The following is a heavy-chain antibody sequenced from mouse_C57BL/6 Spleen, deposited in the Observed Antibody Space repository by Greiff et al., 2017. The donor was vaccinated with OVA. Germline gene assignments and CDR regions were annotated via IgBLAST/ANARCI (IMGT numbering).Heavy chain of an antibody. J-gene: IGHJ2*01. CDR2: ISDGGSYT. CDR1: GFTFRSYA. V-gene: IGHV5-4*01. D-gene: IGHD2-5*01. Sequence: EVQGVESGGGLVKPGGSLKLSCAASGFTFRSYAMSWVRQTPEKRLEWVATISDGGSYTYYPDNVKGRFTISRDNAKNNLYLQMSHLKSEDTAMYYCARTYSNYRDYFDYWGQGTTLTVSS. CDR3: ARTYSNYRDYFDY.